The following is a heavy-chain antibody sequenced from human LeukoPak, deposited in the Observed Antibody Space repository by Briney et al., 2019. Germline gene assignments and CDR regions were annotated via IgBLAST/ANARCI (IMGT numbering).Heavy chain of an antibody. J-gene: IGHJ4*02. D-gene: IGHD6-19*01. CDR1: GYSFTSYW. CDR3: ARRYSSDWYFDY. Sequence: GESLKISCKGPGYSFTSYWIGWGRQMPGKGLEGLGIIYPGDSDTRYSPSFQGQVTISADKSISTAYLQWSSLKASDTAMYYCARRYSSDWYFDYWGQGTLVTVSS. CDR2: IYPGDSDT. V-gene: IGHV5-51*01.